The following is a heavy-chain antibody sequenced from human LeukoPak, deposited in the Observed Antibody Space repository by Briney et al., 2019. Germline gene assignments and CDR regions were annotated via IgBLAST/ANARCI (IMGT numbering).Heavy chain of an antibody. D-gene: IGHD3-10*01. CDR3: AKLAKYFYGSETYYFFEH. V-gene: IGHV3-66*04. Sequence: GGSLRLSCAASGFTVSSNYMSWVRQAPGKGLEWVSVIYSGGSTYYADSVKGRFTISRDNSKNTLYLQMNSLRVEDTAVYYCAKLAKYFYGSETYYFFEHWGQGTPVTASS. J-gene: IGHJ4*02. CDR1: GFTVSSNY. CDR2: IYSGGST.